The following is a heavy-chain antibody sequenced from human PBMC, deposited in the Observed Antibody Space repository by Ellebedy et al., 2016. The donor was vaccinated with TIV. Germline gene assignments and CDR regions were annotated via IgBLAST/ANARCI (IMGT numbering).Heavy chain of an antibody. V-gene: IGHV4-59*01. CDR2: IYYSGST. Sequence: MPSETLSLTCTVSYDSISSYYWSWIRQPPGKGLEWIGYIYYSGSTNYNPSLKSRVTISVDTSKNQFSLKLSSVTAADTAVYYCARGWELPYYFDYWGQGTLVTVSS. CDR1: YDSISSYY. D-gene: IGHD1-26*01. J-gene: IGHJ4*02. CDR3: ARGWELPYYFDY.